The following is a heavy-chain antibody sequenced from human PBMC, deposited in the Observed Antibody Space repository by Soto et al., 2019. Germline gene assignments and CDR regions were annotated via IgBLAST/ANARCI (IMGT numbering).Heavy chain of an antibody. Sequence: SETLSLTCTVSGGSISSYYWSWIRQPPGKGLEWIGYIYYSGSTNYNPSLKSRVTISVDTSKNQFSLKLSSVTAADTAVYYCARGSFLWGRPGPDYWGQGTLVTVSS. CDR3: ARGSFLWGRPGPDY. CDR1: GGSISSYY. V-gene: IGHV4-59*01. J-gene: IGHJ4*02. CDR2: IYYSGST. D-gene: IGHD1-26*01.